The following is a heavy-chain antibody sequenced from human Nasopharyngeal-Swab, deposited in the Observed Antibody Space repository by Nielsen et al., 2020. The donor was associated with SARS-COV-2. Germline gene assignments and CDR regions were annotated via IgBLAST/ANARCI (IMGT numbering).Heavy chain of an antibody. J-gene: IGHJ4*02. Sequence: LETLSLTCAVSGSSISSGYYWGWIRQPPGKGLEWIGTLYHSGSTYYTPSLKSRVTTSVDTSKNQFSLKLSSVTAADTAVYYCARLLGDGYNFVDYWGQGTLVIVSS. CDR3: ARLLGDGYNFVDY. CDR2: LYHSGST. D-gene: IGHD5-24*01. CDR1: GSSISSGYY. V-gene: IGHV4-38-2*01.